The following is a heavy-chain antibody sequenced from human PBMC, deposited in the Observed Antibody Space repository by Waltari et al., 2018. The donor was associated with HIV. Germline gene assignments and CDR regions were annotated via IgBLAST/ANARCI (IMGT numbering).Heavy chain of an antibody. D-gene: IGHD1-26*01. CDR2: THGGGGST. Sequence: EVQLVVSGGGLVQPGGSLSLSCAASGFTFSNAWMSWFRKAQGKGLRQVSVTHGGGGSTYYADSIKGRFTISKDNSKNTLYLQMNSLRAEDTAVYYCAKGSEVGAKGAADYWGQGTLVTVSS. J-gene: IGHJ4*02. CDR3: AKGSEVGAKGAADY. CDR1: GFTFSNAW. V-gene: IGHV3-23*04.